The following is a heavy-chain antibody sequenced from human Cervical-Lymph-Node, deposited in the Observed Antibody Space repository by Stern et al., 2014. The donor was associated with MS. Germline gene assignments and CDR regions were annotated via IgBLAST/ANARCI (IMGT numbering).Heavy chain of an antibody. Sequence: QVQLVQSGAEVKKPGASVKVSCKASGYTFTSHALHWVRQAPGQRLEWMGMNNTANGDTYYSEKFQGRVAFTRDTSANTAYMELFSLTSEDTTVYYCGRGQQSFDPWGQGTLVTVSA. CDR1: GYTFTSHA. J-gene: IGHJ5*02. CDR2: NNTANGDT. D-gene: IGHD6-13*01. CDR3: GRGQQSFDP. V-gene: IGHV1-3*04.